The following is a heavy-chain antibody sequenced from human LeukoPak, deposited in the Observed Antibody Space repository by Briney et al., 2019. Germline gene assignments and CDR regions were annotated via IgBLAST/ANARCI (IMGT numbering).Heavy chain of an antibody. J-gene: IGHJ5*02. CDR3: ALYVRGSYRAFDP. V-gene: IGHV3-74*01. CDR2: INSDGSST. D-gene: IGHD3-16*02. CDR1: GFTFSSYW. Sequence: PGGSLRLSCAASGFTFSSYWMHWVRQAPGKGLVWVSRINSDGSSTSYADSVKGRFTISRDNAKNTLYLQMNSLRAEDTAVYYCALYVRGSYRAFDPWGQGTLVTVSS.